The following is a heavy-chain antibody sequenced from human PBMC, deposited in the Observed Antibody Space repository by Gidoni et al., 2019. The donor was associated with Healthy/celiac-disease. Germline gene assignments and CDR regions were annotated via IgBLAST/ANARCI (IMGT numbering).Heavy chain of an antibody. CDR1: GGTFSSYA. Sequence: QVQLVQSGAEVKKPGFSVKVSCKASGGTFSSYAIGWVRQAPGQGLEWMGGISPIFGTANNAHKFQGRVTITADESTSTAYMELISLRSEDTAVYYCARVFVSSSSWWFDPWGQGTLVTVSS. D-gene: IGHD6-6*01. CDR2: ISPIFGTA. V-gene: IGHV1-69*01. J-gene: IGHJ5*02. CDR3: ARVFVSSSSWWFDP.